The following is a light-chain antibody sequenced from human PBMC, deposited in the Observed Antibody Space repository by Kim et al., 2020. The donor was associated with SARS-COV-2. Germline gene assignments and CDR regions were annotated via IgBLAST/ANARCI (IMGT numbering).Light chain of an antibody. CDR2: ATS. J-gene: IGKJ2*01. Sequence: DIQMTQSPSSLSASVGDKVTITCRASQNINIYLNWYQQKPGKAPKLLIYATSTLESGVPSRFSGSRSGTTFTLTISSLRPEDFATYYCQQSYIAPYTFGQGAKLEI. CDR1: QNINIY. V-gene: IGKV1-39*01. CDR3: QQSYIAPYT.